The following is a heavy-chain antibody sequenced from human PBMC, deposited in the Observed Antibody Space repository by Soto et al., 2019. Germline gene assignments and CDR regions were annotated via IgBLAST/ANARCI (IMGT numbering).Heavy chain of an antibody. D-gene: IGHD3-9*01. CDR1: GFTFSSYA. CDR2: ISGSGGST. V-gene: IGHV3-23*01. Sequence: GGSLGLSCAASGFTFSSYAMSWVRQAPGKGLEWVSAISGSGGSTYYADSVKGRFTISRDNSKNTLYLQMNSLRAEDTAVYYCAKDEGFDDILTGWPDYWGQGTLVTVSS. CDR3: AKDEGFDDILTGWPDY. J-gene: IGHJ4*02.